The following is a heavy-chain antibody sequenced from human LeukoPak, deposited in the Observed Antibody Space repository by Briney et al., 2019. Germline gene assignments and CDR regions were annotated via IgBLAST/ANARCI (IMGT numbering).Heavy chain of an antibody. CDR1: GGSFSGYY. D-gene: IGHD5-18*01. CDR3: ARVQLWYRARADY. Sequence: SETLSLTCAVYGGSFSGYYWSWIRQPPGKGLEWIGEINHSGSTNYNPPLKSRVTISVDTSKNQFSLKLSSVTAADTAVYYCARVQLWYRARADYWGQGTLVTVSS. V-gene: IGHV4-34*01. J-gene: IGHJ4*02. CDR2: INHSGST.